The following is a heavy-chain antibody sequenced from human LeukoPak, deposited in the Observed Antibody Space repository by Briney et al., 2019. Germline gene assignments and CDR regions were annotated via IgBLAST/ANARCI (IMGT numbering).Heavy chain of an antibody. Sequence: GGSLRLSCAASGFTFSSYAMSWVRQAPGKGLEWVSAISGSGGSTYYADSVKGRFTISRDNSKNTLYLQMNSLRAEGTAVYYCAKGGYCSSTSCYKGFDYWGQGTLVTVSS. CDR1: GFTFSSYA. CDR3: AKGGYCSSTSCYKGFDY. CDR2: ISGSGGST. V-gene: IGHV3-23*01. D-gene: IGHD2-2*02. J-gene: IGHJ4*02.